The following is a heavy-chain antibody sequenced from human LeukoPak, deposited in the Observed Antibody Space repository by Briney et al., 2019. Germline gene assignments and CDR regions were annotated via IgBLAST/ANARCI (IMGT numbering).Heavy chain of an antibody. CDR3: ARGGGSCYSCWFDP. CDR1: GVSISSGGYY. V-gene: IGHV4-31*03. J-gene: IGHJ5*02. Sequence: PSETLSLTCTVSGVSISSGGYYWSWIRQHPGKGLEWIGYIYYSGSTYYNPSVKSRVTISVDTSKNQFSLKLSSVTAADTAVYYCARGGGSCYSCWFDPWGQGTLVTVSS. CDR2: IYYSGST. D-gene: IGHD2-15*01.